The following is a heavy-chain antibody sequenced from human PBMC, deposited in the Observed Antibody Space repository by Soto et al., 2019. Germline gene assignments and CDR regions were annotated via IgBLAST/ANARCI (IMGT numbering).Heavy chain of an antibody. J-gene: IGHJ3*02. CDR3: ARNYGHAFDI. CDR1: GGSIRSYY. Sequence: QVQLQESGPVLVKPSETLSLTCTVSGGSIRSYYWSWIRQPPGKGLEWIGYIYYSGSTNYNPSLKSRVTISVDTSKNQFSLKLSSVTAADTAVYYCARNYGHAFDIWGQGTMVTVSS. V-gene: IGHV4-59*01. D-gene: IGHD1-7*01. CDR2: IYYSGST.